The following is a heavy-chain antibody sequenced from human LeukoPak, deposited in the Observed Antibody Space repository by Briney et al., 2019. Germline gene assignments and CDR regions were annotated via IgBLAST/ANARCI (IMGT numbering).Heavy chain of an antibody. J-gene: IGHJ4*02. D-gene: IGHD2/OR15-2a*01. CDR1: GGSISSYY. Sequence: SETLSLTCTVSGGSISSYYRSWIRQPPGKGLEWIGYIYYSGSTNYNPSLKSRVTISVDTSKNQFSLKLSSVTAADTAVYYCARSLTVSDCFDYWGQGTLVTVSS. CDR2: IYYSGST. V-gene: IGHV4-59*08. CDR3: ARSLTVSDCFDY.